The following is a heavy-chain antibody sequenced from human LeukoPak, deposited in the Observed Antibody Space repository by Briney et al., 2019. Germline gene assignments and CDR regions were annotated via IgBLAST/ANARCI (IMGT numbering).Heavy chain of an antibody. CDR2: IGAAGDT. D-gene: IGHD6-13*01. CDR3: ARVPKMYSSSWYYFDY. V-gene: IGHV3-13*01. CDR1: GFTFSSYD. J-gene: IGHJ4*02. Sequence: GGSLRLSCAASGFTFSSYDMHWVRQITGKGLEWVSRIGAAGDTNYPGSVKGRFTISRDNAKNSLYLQMNSLRDEDTAVYYCARVPKMYSSSWYYFDYWGQGTLVTVSS.